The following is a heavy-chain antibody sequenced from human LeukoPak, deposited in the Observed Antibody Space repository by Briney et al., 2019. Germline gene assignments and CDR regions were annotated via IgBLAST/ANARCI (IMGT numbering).Heavy chain of an antibody. J-gene: IGHJ6*02. D-gene: IGHD3-10*02. V-gene: IGHV4-38-2*02. Sequence: SETLSLTCTVSGYSISSGYYWGWIRQPPGKGLEWIGSIYHSGSTYYNPSLKSRVTISVDTSKNQFSLKLSSVTAADTAVYYCARGVRGPYSMDVWGQGTTVTVSS. CDR1: GYSISSGYY. CDR2: IYHSGST. CDR3: ARGVRGPYSMDV.